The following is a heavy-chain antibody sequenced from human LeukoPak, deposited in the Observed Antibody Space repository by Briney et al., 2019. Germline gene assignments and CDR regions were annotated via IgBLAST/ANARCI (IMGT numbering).Heavy chain of an antibody. CDR2: IIPILGIA. Sequence: SVKVSCKASGGTFSSYTISWVRQAPGQGLEWVGRIIPILGIANYAQKFQGGVTITADESTSTAYMELSSLRSEDTAVYYCARVVRDYYYYYYMDVWGKGTTVTVSS. CDR1: GGTFSSYT. D-gene: IGHD1-26*01. V-gene: IGHV1-69*02. CDR3: ARVVRDYYYYYYMDV. J-gene: IGHJ6*03.